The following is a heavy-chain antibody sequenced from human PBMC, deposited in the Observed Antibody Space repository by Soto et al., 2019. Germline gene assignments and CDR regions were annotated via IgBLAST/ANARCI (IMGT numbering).Heavy chain of an antibody. J-gene: IGHJ4*02. D-gene: IGHD3-10*01. Sequence: SETLSLTCAVSGGSISSGGYSWSWIRQPPGKGLEWIGYTYHSGSTYYNPSLKSRVTISVDRSKNQFSLKLTSVTAADTAVYYCARHNYGSGSTYFDYWGQGTLVTVSS. CDR1: GGSISSGGYS. V-gene: IGHV4-30-2*01. CDR3: ARHNYGSGSTYFDY. CDR2: TYHSGST.